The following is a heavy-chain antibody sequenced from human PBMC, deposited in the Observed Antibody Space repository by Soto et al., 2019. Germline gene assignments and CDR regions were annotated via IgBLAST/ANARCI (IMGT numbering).Heavy chain of an antibody. D-gene: IGHD1-26*01. V-gene: IGHV4-59*12. Sequence: PSETLSLTCTVSGGSISSYYWSWIRQPPGKGLEWIGYVYYNGSTNYNPSLKSRLTISVDTSKNQFSLKLKSVTAADTAVYFCARLSGSYNDRYFDNWGQGTLVTVSS. CDR1: GGSISSYY. J-gene: IGHJ4*02. CDR3: ARLSGSYNDRYFDN. CDR2: VYYNGST.